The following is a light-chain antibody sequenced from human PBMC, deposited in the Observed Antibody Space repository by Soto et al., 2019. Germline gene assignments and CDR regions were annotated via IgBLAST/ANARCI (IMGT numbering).Light chain of an antibody. CDR1: QSVSSSY. V-gene: IGKV3-20*01. CDR2: GAS. CDR3: QQYGSSPRT. Sequence: EIVLTQSPGTLSLSPGERATLSCRASQSVSSSYVAWYQQRPGQAPRLLIYGASSRASGIPDRFSGSGSGTDFTLTISGLEPEDFAAYYCQQYGSSPRTFGGGTKVEIK. J-gene: IGKJ4*01.